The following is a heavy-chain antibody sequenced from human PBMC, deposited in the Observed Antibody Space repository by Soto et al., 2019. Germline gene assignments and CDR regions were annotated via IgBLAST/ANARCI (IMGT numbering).Heavy chain of an antibody. D-gene: IGHD5-18*01. CDR2: IKKNADGGTT. CDR3: TTNPVGYRYFDY. J-gene: IGHJ4*02. Sequence: GGSLRLSCAASGFIVSNAWMSWVRQAPGKGLELVGRIKKNADGGTTDYAAPVEGRFTISRDDSKNTLFLQMNSLRPEDIAVYYCTTNPVGYRYFDYWGQGTLLTVSS. CDR1: GFIVSNAW. V-gene: IGHV3-15*01.